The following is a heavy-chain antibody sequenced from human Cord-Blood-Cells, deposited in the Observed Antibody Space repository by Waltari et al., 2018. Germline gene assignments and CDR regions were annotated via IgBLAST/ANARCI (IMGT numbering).Heavy chain of an antibody. CDR2: IYYSGGT. CDR1: GGSISSSSYY. V-gene: IGHV4-39*07. J-gene: IGHJ3*02. CDR3: ARRQLTGTTPGGAFDI. D-gene: IGHD1-20*01. Sequence: QLQLQESGPGLVKPSETLSLTCTVSGGSISSSSYYWGWIRQPPGKGLEWIGSIYYSGGTDYHPSLKRRVTISVDTSKNQFSLKLSSVTAADTAVYYCARRQLTGTTPGGAFDIWGQGTMVTVSS.